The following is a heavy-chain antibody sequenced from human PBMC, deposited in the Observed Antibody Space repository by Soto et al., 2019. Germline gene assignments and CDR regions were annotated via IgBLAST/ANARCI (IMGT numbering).Heavy chain of an antibody. J-gene: IGHJ1*01. V-gene: IGHV3-11*06. CDR2: ISSSSSYT. D-gene: IGHD2-2*01. Sequence: PGGSLRLSCAASGFTFSDYYMSWIRQAPGKGLEWVSYISSSSSYTNYADSVKGRFTISRDNAKNSLYLQMNSLSAEDTAVYYCARGAYQLPGVFQHWGQGTLVTVSS. CDR1: GFTFSDYY. CDR3: ARGAYQLPGVFQH.